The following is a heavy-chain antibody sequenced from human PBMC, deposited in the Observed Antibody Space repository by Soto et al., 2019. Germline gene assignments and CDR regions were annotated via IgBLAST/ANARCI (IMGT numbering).Heavy chain of an antibody. CDR3: AASGSSGQLEH. J-gene: IGHJ4*02. Sequence: SETLSLTCNVSGASISNYFWNWIRQSPGKGLEWIGYIYYSGSTYYNPSLKSRVTISVDTSKRQFSLKLSSVTAADTAVYYCAASGSSGQLEHWAQGTLVTVSS. V-gene: IGHV4-59*01. CDR1: GASISNYF. CDR2: IYYSGST. D-gene: IGHD3-10*01.